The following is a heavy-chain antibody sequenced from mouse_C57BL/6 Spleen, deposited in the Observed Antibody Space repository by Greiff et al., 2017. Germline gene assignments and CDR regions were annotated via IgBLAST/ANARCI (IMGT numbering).Heavy chain of an antibody. V-gene: IGHV1-4*01. CDR2: INPSSGYT. CDR3: ARDGYSRGFAY. CDR1: GYTFTSYT. Sequence: VQLQQSGAELARPGASVKMSCKASGYTFTSYTMHWVKQRPGQGLEWIGYINPSSGYTKYNQKFKDKATLTADKSSSPAYMQLSSLTSEDSAVYYCARDGYSRGFAYWGQGTLVTVSA. J-gene: IGHJ3*01. D-gene: IGHD2-3*01.